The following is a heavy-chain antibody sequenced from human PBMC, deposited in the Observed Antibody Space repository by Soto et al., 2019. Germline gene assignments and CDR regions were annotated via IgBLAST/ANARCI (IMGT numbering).Heavy chain of an antibody. J-gene: IGHJ4*02. CDR3: ARDRLNPGYSES. CDR1: GYTFISYG. CDR2: ISTYNGNA. Sequence: GASVKVSCKASGYTFISYGLCWVRQAPGQGLEWMGWISTYNGNANYAQKFHGRVTMTTDTSTNTAHMELRNLRSDDTAVYYCARDRLNPGYSESWGQGTLVTVSS. D-gene: IGHD6-6*01. V-gene: IGHV1-18*01.